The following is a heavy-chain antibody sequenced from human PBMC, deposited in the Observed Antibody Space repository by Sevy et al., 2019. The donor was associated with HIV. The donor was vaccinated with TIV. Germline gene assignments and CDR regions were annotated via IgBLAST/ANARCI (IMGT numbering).Heavy chain of an antibody. Sequence: GGSLRLSCAASGFTFSSYAMSWVRQAPGKGLEWVSAISGSGISTYYADSVKGRFTISRDNSKNTLYLQMNNLRAEDTAVFYCAKGIGYSGYETHCWGQGTLVTVSS. CDR3: AKGIGYSGYETHC. CDR2: ISGSGIST. J-gene: IGHJ4*02. D-gene: IGHD5-12*01. V-gene: IGHV3-23*01. CDR1: GFTFSSYA.